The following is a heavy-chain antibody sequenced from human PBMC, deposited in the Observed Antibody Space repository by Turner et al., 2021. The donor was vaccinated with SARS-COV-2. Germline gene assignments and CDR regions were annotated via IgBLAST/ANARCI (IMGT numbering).Heavy chain of an antibody. CDR1: GFTFSSYW. V-gene: IGHV3-74*01. J-gene: IGHJ4*02. CDR3: ARGVTVAGITPFGY. Sequence: EVQLVESGGGLVQPGGSLRLSCAASGFTFSSYWMHWVRQAPGKGLVGVSRINSDGSSTSYADSVKGRFTVSRDNAKNTLYLQMNSLRAEDTAVYYCARGVTVAGITPFGYWGQGTLVTVSS. CDR2: INSDGSST. D-gene: IGHD6-19*01.